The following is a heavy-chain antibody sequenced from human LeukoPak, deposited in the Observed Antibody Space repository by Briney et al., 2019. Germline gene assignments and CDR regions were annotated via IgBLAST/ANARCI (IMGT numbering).Heavy chain of an antibody. J-gene: IGHJ4*02. CDR2: ISGSGRTM. CDR1: EFAFSRYA. V-gene: IGHV3-48*03. CDR3: ARVGLYGYDVFDF. D-gene: IGHD5-12*01. Sequence: GGSLRLSCAAPEFAFSRYAMHCVCQAPGKGLEWVSYISGSGRTMSYADSVKGRFTISRDNAKNSLYLQMNSLRVEDTAVFYFARVGLYGYDVFDFRGQGTLVTVSS.